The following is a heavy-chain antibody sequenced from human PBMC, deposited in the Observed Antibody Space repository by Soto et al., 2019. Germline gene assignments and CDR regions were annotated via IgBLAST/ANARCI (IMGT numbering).Heavy chain of an antibody. CDR3: ARGPNGFWSGYSVH. CDR1: GYTFTSYG. J-gene: IGHJ4*02. CDR2: ISTNNGNT. Sequence: QVQLVQSGAEVKKPGASVKVSCKASGYTFTSYGFTWVRQAPGQGLEWMGWISTNNGNTNYAQKLQGRVTMTTDTSTTTAYMELRSLTSDDTAVYFCARGPNGFWSGYSVHWGQGTLVTVSS. D-gene: IGHD3-3*01. V-gene: IGHV1-18*01.